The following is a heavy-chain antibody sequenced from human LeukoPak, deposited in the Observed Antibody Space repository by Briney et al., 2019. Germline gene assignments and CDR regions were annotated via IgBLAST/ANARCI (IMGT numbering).Heavy chain of an antibody. CDR3: ARVFEELRAKEAFDP. J-gene: IGHJ5*02. CDR1: GYTFTSYD. Sequence: GASVKVSCKASGYTFTSYDINWVRQATGQGLEWMGWMNPNSGNTGYAQKFQGRVTITRNTSISTAYMELRSLRSDDTAVYYCARVFEELRAKEAFDPWGQGTLVTVSS. V-gene: IGHV1-8*03. D-gene: IGHD1-26*01. CDR2: MNPNSGNT.